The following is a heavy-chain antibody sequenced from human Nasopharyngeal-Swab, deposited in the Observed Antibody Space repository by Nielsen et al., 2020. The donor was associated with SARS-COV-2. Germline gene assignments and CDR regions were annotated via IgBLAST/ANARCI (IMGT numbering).Heavy chain of an antibody. CDR2: ISYDGSNK. D-gene: IGHD3-10*01. CDR3: ARDFPSPWVGDRGSDY. Sequence: GESLKISCAASGFTFSSYAMSWVRQAPGKGLEWVAVISYDGSNKYYADSVKGRFTISRDNSKNTLYLQMNSLRAEDTAVYYCARDFPSPWVGDRGSDYWGQGTLVTVSS. CDR1: GFTFSSYA. V-gene: IGHV3-30*03. J-gene: IGHJ4*02.